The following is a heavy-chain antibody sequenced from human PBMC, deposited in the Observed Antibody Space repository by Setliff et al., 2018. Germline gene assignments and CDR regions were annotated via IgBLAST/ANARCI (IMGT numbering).Heavy chain of an antibody. V-gene: IGHV3-73*01. Sequence: GGSLRLSCAASGFTFSGSAMHWVRQASGKGLEWVGRIRSKANSYATRYTESMKGRFTISRDDSKNTAYLQMDSLNTEDTAVYYCIVAGNYFDYWGQGTLVTVSS. CDR3: IVAGNYFDY. J-gene: IGHJ4*02. CDR1: GFTFSGSA. D-gene: IGHD5-12*01. CDR2: IRSKANSYAT.